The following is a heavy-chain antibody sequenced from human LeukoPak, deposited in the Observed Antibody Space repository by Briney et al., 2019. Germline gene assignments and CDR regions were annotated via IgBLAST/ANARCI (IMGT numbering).Heavy chain of an antibody. Sequence: GGSLRLSCAASGFTFSYYWMHWVRQAPGKGLVWVSRISDDGSRTTYADSVKGRFAISRDNAKNTLYLQMNSLRAEDTAVYYCARDDGFYSDSSFQDYWGQGTLDTVSS. CDR3: ARDDGFYSDSSFQDY. J-gene: IGHJ4*02. D-gene: IGHD2/OR15-2a*01. CDR1: GFTFSYYW. CDR2: ISDDGSRT. V-gene: IGHV3-74*01.